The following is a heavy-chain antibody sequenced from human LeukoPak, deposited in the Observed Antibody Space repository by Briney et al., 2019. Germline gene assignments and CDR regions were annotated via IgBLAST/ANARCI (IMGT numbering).Heavy chain of an antibody. Sequence: ASVKVSCKASGYTFTSYDINWVRQATGQGLEWMGWMNPNSGNTGYAQKFQGRVTITRNTSISTAYMELSSLRSEDTAVYYCARGRGTYYDFWSGRGHYYYMDVWGKGTTVTVSS. CDR3: ARGRGTYYDFWSGRGHYYYMDV. J-gene: IGHJ6*03. D-gene: IGHD3-3*01. CDR2: MNPNSGNT. CDR1: GYTFTSYD. V-gene: IGHV1-8*03.